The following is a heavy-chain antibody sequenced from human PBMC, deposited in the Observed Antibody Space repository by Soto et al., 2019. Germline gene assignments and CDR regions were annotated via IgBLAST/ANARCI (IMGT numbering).Heavy chain of an antibody. CDR2: IDQHGSEK. V-gene: IGHV3-7*03. Sequence: GGSLRLSCVASGFMFTSYSMSGVRQAPGQGLEWVSNIDQHGSEKEYVDSVKGRFTISRDNAKNSVSLQMNSLRAEDTAVYYCAKSLTMATSFDYWVQGTLVTVS. J-gene: IGHJ4*02. CDR3: AKSLTMATSFDY. CDR1: GFMFTSYS. D-gene: IGHD3-10*01.